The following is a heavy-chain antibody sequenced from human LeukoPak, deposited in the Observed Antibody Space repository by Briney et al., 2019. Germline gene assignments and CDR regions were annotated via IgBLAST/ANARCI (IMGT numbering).Heavy chain of an antibody. CDR1: GFTFSSYW. CDR3: ARELPFDY. CDR2: ISGDGSST. J-gene: IGHJ4*02. V-gene: IGHV3-74*01. Sequence: PGGSLRLSCAASGFTFSSYWMHWVHQAPGKGLVWVSRISGDGSSTTYAESGKGRFTISRDNAKNTLYLQMNSLRAEDTAVYYCARELPFDYWGQGTLVTVSS.